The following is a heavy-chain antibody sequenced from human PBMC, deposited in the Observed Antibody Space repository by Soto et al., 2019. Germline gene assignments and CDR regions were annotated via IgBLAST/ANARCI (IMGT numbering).Heavy chain of an antibody. CDR2: IYYSGSP. CDR3: ARLRGYSYGLSRFDY. CDR1: GGSISSSSYY. J-gene: IGHJ4*02. V-gene: IGHV4-39*01. D-gene: IGHD5-18*01. Sequence: SETLSLTCTVSGGSISSSSYYWGWIRQPPGKGLEWIGSIYYSGSPYYNPSLKSRVTISVDTSKNQFSLKLSSVTAADTAVYYCARLRGYSYGLSRFDYWGQGTLVTVSS.